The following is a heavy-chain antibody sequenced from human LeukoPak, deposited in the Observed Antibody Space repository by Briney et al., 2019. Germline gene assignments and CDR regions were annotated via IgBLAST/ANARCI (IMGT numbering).Heavy chain of an antibody. D-gene: IGHD3-16*01. Sequence: AETPALPCTVSGDPMSRSNYYGRWICRATEKDLGRNGGHYYSGSTYCNPSLKSRVTISVDTSTNQFSLKLSSVTAGDTAVYYCARLYTYAYGSPGAFDIWGQGTVVTVSS. CDR3: ARLYTYAYGSPGAFDI. V-gene: IGHV4-39*01. CDR2: HYYSGST. J-gene: IGHJ3*02. CDR1: GDPMSRSNYY.